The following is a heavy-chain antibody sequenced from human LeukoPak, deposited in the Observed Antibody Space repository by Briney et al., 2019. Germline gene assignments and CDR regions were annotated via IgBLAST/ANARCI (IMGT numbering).Heavy chain of an antibody. D-gene: IGHD3-22*01. CDR3: ARGSSGYYYYYYGMDV. Sequence: PGGSLRLSCAASGFTFSSYAMSWVRQAPGKGLEWVSAISGSGGSTYYADSVKGRFTISRDNSKNTLYLQMDSLRAEDTAVYYCARGSSGYYYYYYGMDVWGQGTRSPSP. CDR2: ISGSGGST. V-gene: IGHV3-23*01. J-gene: IGHJ6*02. CDR1: GFTFSSYA.